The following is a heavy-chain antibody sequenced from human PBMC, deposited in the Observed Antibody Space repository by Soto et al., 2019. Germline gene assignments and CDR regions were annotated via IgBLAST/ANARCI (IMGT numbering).Heavy chain of an antibody. Sequence: ASVKVSCKVSGYTLTELSMHWVRQAPGKGLEWMGGFDPEDGETIYAQKFQGRITMTEDTSTDTAYMELSSLRSEDTAVYYCATSVRWGMITFGGVYPGYWGQGTLVTVSS. CDR3: ATSVRWGMITFGGVYPGY. V-gene: IGHV1-24*01. J-gene: IGHJ4*02. CDR1: GYTLTELS. D-gene: IGHD3-16*01. CDR2: FDPEDGET.